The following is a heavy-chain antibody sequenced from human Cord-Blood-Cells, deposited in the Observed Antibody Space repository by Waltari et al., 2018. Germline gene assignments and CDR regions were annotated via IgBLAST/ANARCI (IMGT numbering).Heavy chain of an antibody. Sequence: QLQLQESGPGLVKPSETLSLTCTVSGGSISSSSYYWGWIRQPPGKGLVWIGSIYYSGRTYYTPSLKRRVTISVDTSKNQFSLKLSSVTAADTAVYYCARRFPYYDFWSGYYDAFDIWGQGTMVTVSS. CDR1: GGSISSSSYY. V-gene: IGHV4-39*01. J-gene: IGHJ3*02. CDR2: IYYSGRT. CDR3: ARRFPYYDFWSGYYDAFDI. D-gene: IGHD3-3*01.